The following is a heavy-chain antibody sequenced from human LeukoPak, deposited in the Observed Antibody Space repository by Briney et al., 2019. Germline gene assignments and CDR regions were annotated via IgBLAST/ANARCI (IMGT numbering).Heavy chain of an antibody. CDR2: IYHSGST. V-gene: IGHV4-30-2*01. J-gene: IGHJ3*02. Sequence: SQTLSLTCAVSGGSISSGGYSWSWIRQPPGKGLEWIGYIYHSGSTYYNPSLKSRVTISVDRSKNQFSLKLSSVTAADTAVYYCARSIAAAPEDHDAFDIWGQGTMVTVSS. CDR3: ARSIAAAPEDHDAFDI. CDR1: GGSISSGGYS. D-gene: IGHD6-13*01.